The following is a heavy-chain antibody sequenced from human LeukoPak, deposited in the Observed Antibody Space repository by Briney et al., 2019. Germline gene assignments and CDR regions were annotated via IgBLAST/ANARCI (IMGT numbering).Heavy chain of an antibody. CDR1: GGSFSGYY. Sequence: PSETLSLTCAVYGGSFSGYYWSWIRQPPGKGLDWIGEINHGGSTNYNPSLKSRVTISVDTSKNQFSLKLSSVTAADTAVYYCARGTGYCSGGSCYGNWFDPWGQETLVTVSS. J-gene: IGHJ5*02. CDR2: INHGGST. V-gene: IGHV4-34*01. D-gene: IGHD2-15*01. CDR3: ARGTGYCSGGSCYGNWFDP.